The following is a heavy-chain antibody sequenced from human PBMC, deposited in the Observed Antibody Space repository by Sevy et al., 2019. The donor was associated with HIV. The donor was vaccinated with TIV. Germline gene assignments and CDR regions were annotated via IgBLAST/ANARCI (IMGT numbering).Heavy chain of an antibody. V-gene: IGHV1-18*01. D-gene: IGHD6-13*01. CDR1: GYTFTSYG. CDR3: AGDPRGRDIAAAGTMGYYYYGMDV. J-gene: IGHJ6*02. CDR2: ISAYNGNT. Sequence: ASVKVSCKASGYTFTSYGISWVRQAPGQGLEWMGWISAYNGNTNYAQKLQGRVTMTTDTSTSTAYMELRGLGSDDTAVYYCAGDPRGRDIAAAGTMGYYYYGMDVWGQGTTVTVSS.